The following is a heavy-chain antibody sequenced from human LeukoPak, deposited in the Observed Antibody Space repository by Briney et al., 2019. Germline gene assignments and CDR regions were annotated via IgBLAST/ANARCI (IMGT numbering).Heavy chain of an antibody. CDR3: AKEGNDYGANSLDY. Sequence: SETLSLTCTVSGVSFTTFYWSWIRQPPGKGLEWIGYIYYSGSTNYNPSLKSRVTISLDTSKSQFSLKLSSVTAADTAVYYCAKEGNDYGANSLDYTGQGAPFTVSS. CDR2: IYYSGST. CDR1: GVSFTTFY. J-gene: IGHJ4*02. D-gene: IGHD4-23*01. V-gene: IGHV4-59*12.